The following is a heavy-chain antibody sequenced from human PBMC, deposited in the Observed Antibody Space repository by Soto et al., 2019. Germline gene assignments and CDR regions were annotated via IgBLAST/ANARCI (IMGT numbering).Heavy chain of an antibody. D-gene: IGHD3-10*01. J-gene: IGHJ4*02. CDR3: ARYRLYYDSGSFPYYFDH. Sequence: SETLSLTCTVSGGSISSYYWSWIRQPPGKGLEWIGYIFYSGSTNYNPSLRTRVTISRDTSKNQFSLKLTSVTAADTAVYFCARYRLYYDSGSFPYYFDHWGQGTLVTVSS. V-gene: IGHV4-59*08. CDR1: GGSISSYY. CDR2: IFYSGST.